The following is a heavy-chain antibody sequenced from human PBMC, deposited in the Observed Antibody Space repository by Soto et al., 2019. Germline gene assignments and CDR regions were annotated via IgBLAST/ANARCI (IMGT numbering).Heavy chain of an antibody. J-gene: IGHJ4*02. CDR1: GFSFSSYA. V-gene: IGHV3-23*01. D-gene: IGHD6-13*01. CDR3: AKDRERDAWYEDY. Sequence: HPGGSLRLSCVASGFSFSSYAMSWVRQAPGKGLEWVSVISGSDGSTYYADSVKGRFTISRDNSKNTLYLQMNSLRAEDTAVYYCAKDRERDAWYEDYWGQGTLVTSPQ. CDR2: ISGSDGST.